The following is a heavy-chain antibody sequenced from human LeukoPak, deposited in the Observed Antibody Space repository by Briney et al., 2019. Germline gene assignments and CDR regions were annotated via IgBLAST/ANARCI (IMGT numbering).Heavy chain of an antibody. J-gene: IGHJ4*02. CDR3: ARIVVGYRSDWRHS. D-gene: IGHD6-19*01. CDR1: GDTFSDYW. Sequence: GGSLRLSCEASGDTFSDYWMHWVRQVPGKGLVWVARINNDGSSTSYADVVKGRFTISRDNAKKAVYLQMNSLGVEDTALYYCARIVVGYRSDWRHSWGQGTLVTVSP. CDR2: INNDGSST. V-gene: IGHV3-74*01.